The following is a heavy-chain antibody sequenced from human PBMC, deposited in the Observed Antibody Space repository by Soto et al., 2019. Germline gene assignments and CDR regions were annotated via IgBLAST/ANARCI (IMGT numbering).Heavy chain of an antibody. CDR2: IYPGDSDT. CDR3: SRTYYDYIWGSYRPDAFDI. J-gene: IGHJ3*02. D-gene: IGHD3-16*02. CDR1: GYSFTSYW. Sequence: PGESLKISCKGSGYSFTSYWIGWVRQMPGKGLEWMGIIYPGDSDTRYSPSFQGQVTISADKSISTAYLQWNSLKASDTAMYYCSRTYYDYIWGSYRPDAFDIWGQGTMVTVSS. V-gene: IGHV5-51*01.